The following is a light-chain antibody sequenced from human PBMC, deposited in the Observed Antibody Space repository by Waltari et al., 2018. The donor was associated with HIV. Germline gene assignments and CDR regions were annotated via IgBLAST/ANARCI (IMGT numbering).Light chain of an antibody. Sequence: ELVMTQSPATLSVSPVESATLSCSASQSVSSHLAWYQQKPGQAPRLLIYDASIRATGTPARIRGSGSGTDFTLTVSILQSEDFAIYYCQQYHDWYTFGQGTKL. CDR1: QSVSSH. CDR3: QQYHDWYT. V-gene: IGKV3D-15*03. J-gene: IGKJ2*01. CDR2: DAS.